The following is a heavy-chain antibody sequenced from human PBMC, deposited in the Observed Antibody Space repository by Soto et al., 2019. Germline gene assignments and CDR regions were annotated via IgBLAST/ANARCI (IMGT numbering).Heavy chain of an antibody. CDR3: ARARCSSTSCPFGY. CDR2: ISYDGSNK. Sequence: QVQLVESGGGVVQPGRSLRLSCAASGFTFSSYAMHWVRQAPGKGLEWVAVISYDGSNKYYADSVKGRFTISRDNSKNTLYLQMNSLRAEDTAVYYCARARCSSTSCPFGYWGQGTLVTVSS. V-gene: IGHV3-30-3*01. CDR1: GFTFSSYA. J-gene: IGHJ4*02. D-gene: IGHD2-2*01.